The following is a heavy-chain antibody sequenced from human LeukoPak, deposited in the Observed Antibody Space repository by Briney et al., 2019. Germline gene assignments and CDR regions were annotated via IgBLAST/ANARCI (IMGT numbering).Heavy chain of an antibody. J-gene: IGHJ4*02. V-gene: IGHV1-69*06. CDR2: IIPIFGTA. Sequence: GASVKVSCKASGGTFSSYAISWVRQAPGQGLEWMGGIIPIFGTANYAQKFQGRVTITADKSTSTAYMELSSLRSEDTAVYYCARGLASGHLDYWGQGTLVTVSS. CDR3: ARGLASGHLDY. D-gene: IGHD3-10*01. CDR1: GGTFSSYA.